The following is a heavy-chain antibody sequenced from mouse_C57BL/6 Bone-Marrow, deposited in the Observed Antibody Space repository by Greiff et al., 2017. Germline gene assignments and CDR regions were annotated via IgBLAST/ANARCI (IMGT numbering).Heavy chain of an antibody. CDR2: IYPGDGDT. Sequence: QVQLQQSGPELVKPGASVKISCKASGYAFSSSWMNWVKQRPGKGLEWIGRIYPGDGDTTYNGKFKGKATLTADKSSSTAYMQLSSLTSEDSAVYFCASLIYYDYDVYWGQGTTLTVSS. V-gene: IGHV1-82*01. D-gene: IGHD2-4*01. CDR3: ASLIYYDYDVY. CDR1: GYAFSSSW. J-gene: IGHJ2*01.